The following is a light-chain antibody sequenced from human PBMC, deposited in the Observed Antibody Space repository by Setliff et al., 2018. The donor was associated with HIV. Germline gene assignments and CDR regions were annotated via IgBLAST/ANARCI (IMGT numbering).Light chain of an antibody. V-gene: IGLV2-14*01. CDR1: SSDVGGYNY. J-gene: IGLJ1*01. Sequence: QSALTQPASVSGSHGQSITISCTGTSSDVGGYNYVSWYQHHPGKAPKLMIYEVSDRPSGVSNRFSASKSGNTASLTISGLQAEDEADYYCSSYTSSSTQVFGTGTKVTVL. CDR2: EVS. CDR3: SSYTSSSTQV.